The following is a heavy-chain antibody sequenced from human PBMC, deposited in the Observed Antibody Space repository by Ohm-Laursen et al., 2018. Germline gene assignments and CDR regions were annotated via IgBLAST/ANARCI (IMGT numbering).Heavy chain of an antibody. J-gene: IGHJ3*02. CDR1: GGSITSDY. V-gene: IGHV4-59*01. CDR3: ARDSGSFDAFDI. D-gene: IGHD6-19*01. Sequence: PSQTLSLTWTVSGGSITSDYWTWIRQPPGKGLEWIGFIYYSGTTKYNPSLKSRVTISVDTSKSQFSLSLTSVTAADTAVYYCARDSGSFDAFDIWGPGTLVAVSS. CDR2: IYYSGTT.